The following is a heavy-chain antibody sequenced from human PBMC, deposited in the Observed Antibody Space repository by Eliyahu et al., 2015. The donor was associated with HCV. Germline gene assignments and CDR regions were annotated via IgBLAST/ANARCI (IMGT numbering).Heavy chain of an antibody. Sequence: EVQLVXSGGGLVKPGGSLRLSCAASGFTFXSYXMNWVRQAPGKGLEGVSSXSSSSSYIYYADSVKGRFTISRDNAKNSLYLQMNSLRAEDTAVYYCARHLYDFWSGNQIYYFDYWGQGTLVTVSS. CDR2: XSSSSSYI. V-gene: IGHV3-21*01. CDR3: ARHLYDFWSGNQIYYFDY. J-gene: IGHJ4*02. D-gene: IGHD3-3*01. CDR1: GFTFXSYX.